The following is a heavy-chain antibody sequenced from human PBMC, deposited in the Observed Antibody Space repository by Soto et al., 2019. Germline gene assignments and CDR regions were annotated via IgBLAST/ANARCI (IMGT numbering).Heavy chain of an antibody. D-gene: IGHD3-10*01. J-gene: IGHJ5*02. Sequence: GGSLRLSCAASGFTFDDYAMHWVRQAPGKGLEWVSGISWNSDSIGYADSVKGRFTISRDNAKNSLYLEMKSLKAEDTALYYCAKDGSDYYGSGTYLNWFDTWGQGTLVTVSS. CDR3: AKDGSDYYGSGTYLNWFDT. CDR1: GFTFDDYA. CDR2: ISWNSDSI. V-gene: IGHV3-9*01.